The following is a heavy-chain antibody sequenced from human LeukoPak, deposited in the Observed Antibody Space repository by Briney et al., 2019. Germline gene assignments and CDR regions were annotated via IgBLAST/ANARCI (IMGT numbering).Heavy chain of an antibody. CDR2: IYTSGST. J-gene: IGHJ4*02. V-gene: IGHV4-4*07. D-gene: IGHD6-19*01. CDR1: GGSISIYY. CDR3: ARVGGSGWYYFDY. Sequence: SETLSLTCAVSGGSISIYYWSWIRQPAGKGLEWIGRIYTSGSTNYNPSLKSRVTMSVDTSKNQFSLKLSSVTAADTAVYYCARVGGSGWYYFDYWGQGTLVTVSS.